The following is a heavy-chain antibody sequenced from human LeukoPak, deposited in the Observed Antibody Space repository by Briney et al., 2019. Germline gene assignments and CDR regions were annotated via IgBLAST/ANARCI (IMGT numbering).Heavy chain of an antibody. Sequence: SETLSLTCTVSGGSISSYYWSWIRQPAGKELEWIGRIYTSGSTTYNPYLKSRVTMSVDASTNQFSLLQSSGTAAETAVYYCAGDKANYADQGIDVGAKGPRSASP. D-gene: IGHD1-7*01. V-gene: IGHV4-4*07. J-gene: IGHJ6*02. CDR1: GGSISSYY. CDR2: IYTSGST. CDR3: AGDKANYADQGIDV.